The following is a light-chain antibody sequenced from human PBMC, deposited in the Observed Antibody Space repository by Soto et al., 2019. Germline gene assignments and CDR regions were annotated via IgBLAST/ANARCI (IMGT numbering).Light chain of an antibody. CDR3: QTWGTGIHVV. Sequence: QPVLTQSPSASASLGASVKLTCTLSSGHSSYAIAWHQQQPEKGPRYLMKRDSDSSHTKGDAIPDRFSGSSSGAERYLTISSLPSEDEADYYCQTWGTGIHVVFGGGTKLTVL. CDR2: RDSDSSH. CDR1: SGHSSYA. V-gene: IGLV4-69*01. J-gene: IGLJ2*01.